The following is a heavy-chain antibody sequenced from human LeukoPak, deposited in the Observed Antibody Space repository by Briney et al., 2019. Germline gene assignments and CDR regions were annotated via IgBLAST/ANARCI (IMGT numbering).Heavy chain of an antibody. CDR2: ISGSGGST. CDR1: GFTFSSYA. V-gene: IGHV3-23*01. D-gene: IGHD3-16*02. J-gene: IGHJ5*02. Sequence: GGSLRLSCAASGFTFSSYAMSWVRQAPGKGLEWVSAISGSGGSTHYADSVKGRFTISRDNSKNTLYLQMNSLRAEDTAVYYCAKDWYDYVWGSYPSWGQGTLVTVSS. CDR3: AKDWYDYVWGSYPS.